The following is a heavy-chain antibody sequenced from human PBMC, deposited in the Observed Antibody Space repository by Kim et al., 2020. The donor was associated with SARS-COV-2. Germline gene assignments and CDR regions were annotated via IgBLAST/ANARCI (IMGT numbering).Heavy chain of an antibody. Sequence: GGSLRLSCAASGFTFSSYWMSWVRQAPGKGLEWVANIKHDGSEKYYVDSVKGRFTISRDNAKNSLYLQMNSLRAEDTAVYYCARYKITYYYGMDVWGQGTTVTVSS. D-gene: IGHD1-20*01. J-gene: IGHJ6*02. CDR1: GFTFSSYW. CDR3: ARYKITYYYGMDV. CDR2: IKHDGSEK. V-gene: IGHV3-7*01.